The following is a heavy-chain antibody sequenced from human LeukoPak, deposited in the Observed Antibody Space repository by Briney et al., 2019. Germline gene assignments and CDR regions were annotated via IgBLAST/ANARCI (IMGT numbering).Heavy chain of an antibody. CDR1: GFTFSRYW. J-gene: IGHJ4*02. Sequence: QPGESLRLSCAASGFTFSRYWMHWVRQAPGEGLVWVSRIDEHGTTIDYADSVRDRFTISRDNAKNTLYLHMNSLRAEDTARYYCGRDVGGAGSHWGQGSLVTVSS. CDR2: IDEHGTTI. V-gene: IGHV3-74*01. CDR3: GRDVGGAGSH. D-gene: IGHD3-10*01.